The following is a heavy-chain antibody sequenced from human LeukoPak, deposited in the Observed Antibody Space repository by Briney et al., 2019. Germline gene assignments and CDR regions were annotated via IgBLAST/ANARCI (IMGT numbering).Heavy chain of an antibody. CDR2: IYYSGST. CDR1: GGSISSSSYY. Sequence: SETLSLTCTVSGGSISSSSYYWGWIRQPPGKGLEWIGSIYYSGSTYYNPSLKSRVTISVDTSKNQFSLKLSSVTAADTAVYYCARGEAVAGIGYWGQGTLVTVSS. D-gene: IGHD6-19*01. CDR3: ARGEAVAGIGY. V-gene: IGHV4-39*07. J-gene: IGHJ4*02.